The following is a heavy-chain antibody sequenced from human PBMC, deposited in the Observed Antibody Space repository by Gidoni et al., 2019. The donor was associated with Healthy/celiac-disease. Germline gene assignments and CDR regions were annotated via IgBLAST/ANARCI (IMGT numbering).Heavy chain of an antibody. CDR3: ARGQLSSWYDY. V-gene: IGHV4-34*01. J-gene: IGHJ4*02. CDR1: GGSFSGYY. Sequence: QVQLQQWGAGLLKPSETLSLTCAVYGGSFSGYYWSWIRQPPGKGLEWIGEINHRGSTNYNPSLKSRVTISVDTSKNQFSLKLSSVTAADTAVYYCARGQLSSWYDYWGQGTLVTVSS. D-gene: IGHD6-13*01. CDR2: INHRGST.